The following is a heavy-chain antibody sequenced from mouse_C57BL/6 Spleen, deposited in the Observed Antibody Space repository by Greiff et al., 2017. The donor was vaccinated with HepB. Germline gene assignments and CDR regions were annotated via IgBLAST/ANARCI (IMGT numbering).Heavy chain of an antibody. CDR2: IYPSDSET. CDR3: ARRTKGGYFDV. V-gene: IGHV1-61*01. J-gene: IGHJ1*03. D-gene: IGHD1-3*01. CDR1: GYTFTSYW. Sequence: QVQLQQPGAELVRPGSSVKLSCKASGYTFTSYWMDWVKQRPGQGLEWIGNIYPSDSETHYNQKFKDKATLTVDKSSSTAYMQLSSLTSEDSAVYYCARRTKGGYFDVWGTGTTVTVSS.